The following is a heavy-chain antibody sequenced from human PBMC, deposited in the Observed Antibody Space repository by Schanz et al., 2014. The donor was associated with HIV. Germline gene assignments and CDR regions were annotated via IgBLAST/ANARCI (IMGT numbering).Heavy chain of an antibody. Sequence: EEQLVESGGGVVRPGGSLRLSCAASGFTFDDYAMHWVRQAPGKGLEWVSGISWNSGSIGYAESVKGRFTISRDNAKKSLYLQMNSLRGEDTALYYCAKDAARIYYDILTGPFDSWGQGTLVTVSS. D-gene: IGHD3-9*01. CDR1: GFTFDDYA. V-gene: IGHV3-9*01. CDR3: AKDAARIYYDILTGPFDS. J-gene: IGHJ4*02. CDR2: ISWNSGSI.